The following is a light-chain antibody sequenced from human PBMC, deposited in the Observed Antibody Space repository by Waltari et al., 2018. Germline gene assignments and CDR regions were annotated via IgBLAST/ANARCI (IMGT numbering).Light chain of an antibody. V-gene: IGKV3-20*01. J-gene: IGKJ1*01. CDR3: QQYGSSLVT. CDR2: GAS. CDR1: QSVSSSY. Sequence: EIVLTQSPGTLSLSPGERATLSCRASQSVSSSYLAGYQQKPGQAPRLLIYGASSRATGIPDRFSGSGSGTDFTLTISRLEPEDFAVYYCQQYGSSLVTFGQGTKVEIK.